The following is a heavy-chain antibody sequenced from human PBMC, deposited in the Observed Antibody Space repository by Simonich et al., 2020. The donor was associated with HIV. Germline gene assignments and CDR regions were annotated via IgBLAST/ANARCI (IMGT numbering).Heavy chain of an antibody. Sequence: QVQLQQWGAGLLKPSETLSLTCAVYGGSFSGYYWSWIRQPPGKGLEWIGEINHSGSTNYNPSRKSRVTISVDTSKNQFSLKLSSVTAADTAVYYCARHRGAGYFDYWGQGTLVTVSS. V-gene: IGHV4-34*01. CDR3: ARHRGAGYFDY. CDR1: GGSFSGYY. CDR2: INHSGST. J-gene: IGHJ4*02.